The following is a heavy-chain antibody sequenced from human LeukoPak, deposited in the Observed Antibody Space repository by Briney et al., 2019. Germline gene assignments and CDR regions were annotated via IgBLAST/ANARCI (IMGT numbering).Heavy chain of an antibody. CDR2: IYSGGST. CDR1: GFTVSSNY. V-gene: IGHV3-53*01. Sequence: GGSLRLSCAASGFTVSSNYMSWVRQAPGKGLEWVSVIYSGGSTYYADSVKGRFTISRDNSKNTLYLQMNSLRAEDTAVYYCAKVPRRTYYYGSGSYSWFDPWGQGTLVTVSS. CDR3: AKVPRRTYYYGSGSYSWFDP. D-gene: IGHD3-10*01. J-gene: IGHJ5*02.